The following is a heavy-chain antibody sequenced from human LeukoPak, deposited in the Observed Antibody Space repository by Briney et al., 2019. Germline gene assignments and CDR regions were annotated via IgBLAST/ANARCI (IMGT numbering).Heavy chain of an antibody. CDR3: ARGENSGWYFALFDY. J-gene: IGHJ4*02. V-gene: IGHV4-31*03. CDR1: GGSISSGGYY. Sequence: SQTLSLTCTVSGGSISSGGYYWSWIRQHPGKGLEWIGYIYYSGSTYYNPSLKSRVTISVDTSKNQFSLKLSSVTAADTAVYYCARGENSGWYFALFDYWGQGTLVTVSS. CDR2: IYYSGST. D-gene: IGHD6-19*01.